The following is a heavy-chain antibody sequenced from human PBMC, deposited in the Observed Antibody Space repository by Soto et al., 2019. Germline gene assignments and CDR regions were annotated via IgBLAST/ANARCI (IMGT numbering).Heavy chain of an antibody. V-gene: IGHV4-30-4*01. CDR3: ARTMVRGVIIQYYYGMDV. J-gene: IGHJ6*02. CDR2: IYYSGST. CDR1: GGSISSGDYY. Sequence: SETLSLTCTVSGGSISSGDYYWSWIRQPPGKGLEWIGYIYYSGSTYYNPSLKSRVTISVDTSKNQFSLKLSSVTAADTAVYYCARTMVRGVIIQYYYGMDVWGQGTTVTVSS. D-gene: IGHD3-10*01.